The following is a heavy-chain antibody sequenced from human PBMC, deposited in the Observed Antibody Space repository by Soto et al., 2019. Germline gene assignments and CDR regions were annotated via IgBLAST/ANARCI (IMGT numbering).Heavy chain of an antibody. CDR3: ARDRGWFGEVPFDY. CDR1: GFTFGSYW. CDR2: INSDGSST. D-gene: IGHD3-10*01. Sequence: EVQLVESGGGLVQPGGSLRLSCAASGFTFGSYWMHWVRQAPGKGLVWVSRINSDGSSTSYADSVKGRLTISRDNAKNTLYLQMNSLRAEDTAVYYCARDRGWFGEVPFDYWGQGTLVTASS. V-gene: IGHV3-74*01. J-gene: IGHJ4*02.